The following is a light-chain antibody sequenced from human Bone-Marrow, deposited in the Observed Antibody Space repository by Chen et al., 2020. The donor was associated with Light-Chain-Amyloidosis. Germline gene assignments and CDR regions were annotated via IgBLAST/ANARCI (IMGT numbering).Light chain of an antibody. Sequence: VLTQPTYSSALLGVSARLTCTLPSDINVATYTIYWYQPKAGSPPRYLLYYYSDSDKGQGSGVPSRYSGSKDASANAGVLLISGLQSDDEADYYCMIWPSYAFGSGTQVTVL. V-gene: IGLV5-37*01. J-gene: IGLJ1*01. CDR2: YYSDSDK. CDR3: MIWPSYA. CDR1: SDINVATYT.